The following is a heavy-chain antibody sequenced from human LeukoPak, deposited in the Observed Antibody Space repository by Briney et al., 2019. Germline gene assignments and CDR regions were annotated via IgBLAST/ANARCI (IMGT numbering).Heavy chain of an antibody. CDR1: GGTFSSYA. CDR3: ARGSKVLEWPTENWFDP. Sequence: ASVKVSCKASGGTFSSYAISWVRQAPGQGLEWMGRIIPIFGTANYAQKFQGRVTITTDESTSTAYMALSSLRSEDTAVYYCARGSKVLEWPTENWFDPWGQGTLVTVSS. CDR2: IIPIFGTA. J-gene: IGHJ5*02. V-gene: IGHV1-69*05. D-gene: IGHD3-3*01.